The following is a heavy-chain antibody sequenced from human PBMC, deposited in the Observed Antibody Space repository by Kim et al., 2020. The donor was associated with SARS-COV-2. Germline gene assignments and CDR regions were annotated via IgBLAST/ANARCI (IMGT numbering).Heavy chain of an antibody. Sequence: GGSLRLSCAASGFTFSSYSMNWVRQAPGKGLEWVSSISSSSSYIYYADSVKGRFTISRDNAKNSLYLQMNSLRAEDTAVYYCAREGWELLLRLGIDYWGQGTLLTLP. CDR1: GFTFSSYS. CDR2: ISSSSSYI. CDR3: AREGWELLLRLGIDY. J-gene: IGHJ4*02. D-gene: IGHD1-26*01. V-gene: IGHV3-21*01.